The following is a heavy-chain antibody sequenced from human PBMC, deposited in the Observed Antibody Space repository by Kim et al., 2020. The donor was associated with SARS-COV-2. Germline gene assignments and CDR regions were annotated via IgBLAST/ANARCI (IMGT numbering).Heavy chain of an antibody. J-gene: IGHJ4*02. V-gene: IGHV3-9*01. D-gene: IGHD2-15*01. CDR3: AKALRKTGSYYSLFDS. Sequence: SGKGRVTISRDNVKNSLYLQLNSLKTEDTAVYYCAKALRKTGSYYSLFDSWGQGTLVTVSS.